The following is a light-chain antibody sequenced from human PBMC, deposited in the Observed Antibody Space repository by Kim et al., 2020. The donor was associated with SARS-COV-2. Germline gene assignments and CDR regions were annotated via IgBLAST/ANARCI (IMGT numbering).Light chain of an antibody. CDR1: RGMSRY. Sequence: SGGDRVPSGGGSSRGMSRYLAWYEEKPGEAARRRIYGASTLQSGVPSRFSGSGSGTDFTLTISSLQPEDFASYYCQQLNSYPITFGQGTRLEIK. J-gene: IGKJ5*01. V-gene: IGKV1-9*01. CDR2: GAS. CDR3: QQLNSYPIT.